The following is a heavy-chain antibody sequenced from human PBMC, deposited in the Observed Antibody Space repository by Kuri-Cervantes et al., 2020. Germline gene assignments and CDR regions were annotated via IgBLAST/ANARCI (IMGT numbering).Heavy chain of an antibody. J-gene: IGHJ6*03. CDR1: GGTFSSYA. CDR3: ARVQGSSWSGYCYYMDV. V-gene: IGHV1-69*06. Sequence: SVKVSCKASGGTFSSYAILWVRQAPGQGLEWMGGIIPIFGTANYAQKFQGRVTITADKSTSTAYMELSSLRSEDTAVYYCARVQGSSWSGYCYYMDVWGKGTTVTVSS. D-gene: IGHD6-13*01. CDR2: IIPIFGTA.